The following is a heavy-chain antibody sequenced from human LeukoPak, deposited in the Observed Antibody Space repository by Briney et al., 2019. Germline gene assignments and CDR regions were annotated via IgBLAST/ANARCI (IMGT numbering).Heavy chain of an antibody. CDR3: ARVTNWDWYYFDY. CDR1: GYTFTDYY. D-gene: IGHD3/OR15-3a*01. V-gene: IGHV1-2*02. Sequence: ASVKVTCNASGYTFTDYYLHWVRQAPGQGLEWMGWINPNSGGTNYAEKFQGRVTMTRDTSISTAYMELSRLRSDDTAVYYCARVTNWDWYYFDYWGQGTLVTVSS. J-gene: IGHJ4*02. CDR2: INPNSGGT.